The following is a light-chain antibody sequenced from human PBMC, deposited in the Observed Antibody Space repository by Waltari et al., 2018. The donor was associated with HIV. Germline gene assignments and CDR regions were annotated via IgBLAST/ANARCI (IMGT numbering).Light chain of an antibody. CDR3: ACWDRSGDYIL. CDR1: SLRKYY. V-gene: IGLV3-19*01. J-gene: IGLJ2*01. CDR2: GKN. Sequence: SSELTQDPAVSVALGQTVKIACLGDSLRKYYASRYRLRPGQAPQLLVYGKNSRPSGIPYRFSASSSGNRAFLTITGARAEDEADYYCACWDRSGDYILFGGGTSLTGL.